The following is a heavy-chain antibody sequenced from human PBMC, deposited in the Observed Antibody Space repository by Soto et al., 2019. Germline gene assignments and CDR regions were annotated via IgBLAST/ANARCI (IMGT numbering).Heavy chain of an antibody. D-gene: IGHD2-2*01. Sequence: SETLSLTCTVSGGSISRGGYYWSWIRQHPGKGLEWIGYIYYSGSTYYNPSLKSRVTISVDTSKNQFSLKLSSVTAADTAVYYCARGTPDIVLVPAARRWFDPWGQGTLVIVSS. CDR1: GGSISRGGYY. CDR3: ARGTPDIVLVPAARRWFDP. J-gene: IGHJ5*02. CDR2: IYYSGST. V-gene: IGHV4-31*03.